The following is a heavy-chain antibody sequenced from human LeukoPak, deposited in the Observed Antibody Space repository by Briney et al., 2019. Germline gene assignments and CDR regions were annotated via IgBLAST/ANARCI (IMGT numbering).Heavy chain of an antibody. CDR3: VTSTGQQFIPYDY. V-gene: IGHV3-66*02. CDR2: IYGADAA. Sequence: GGSLRLSCAASGFNVSSNYMTWIRQAPGKGLEWVSLIYGADAAYYAESVRGRFMISRDNLKNTLFLQMDSLRVEDTAVYYCVTSTGQQFIPYDYWGQGTHVTVSS. CDR1: GFNVSSNY. J-gene: IGHJ4*02. D-gene: IGHD6-13*01.